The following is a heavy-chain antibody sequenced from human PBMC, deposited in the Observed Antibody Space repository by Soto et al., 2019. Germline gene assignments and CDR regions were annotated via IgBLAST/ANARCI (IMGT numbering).Heavy chain of an antibody. D-gene: IGHD2-8*01. CDR2: ILYDGSNK. V-gene: IGHV3-30*18. J-gene: IGHJ4*02. Sequence: QVQLVESGGGVVQPGRSLRLSCAASGFTFSSHGMHWVRQAPGKGLEWVAVILYDGSNKYYADSVKGRFTISRDNSKNTLYLQMNSLRAEDTAVYYCTNLPYCTNGVCLDYWGQGTLVTVSS. CDR3: TNLPYCTNGVCLDY. CDR1: GFTFSSHG.